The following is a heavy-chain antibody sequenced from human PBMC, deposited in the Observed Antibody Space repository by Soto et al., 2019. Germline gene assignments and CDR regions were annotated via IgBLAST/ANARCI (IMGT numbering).Heavy chain of an antibody. V-gene: IGHV3-53*01. Sequence: LRLSCAASGFTVTSNYMTWVRQAPGKGLEWVSVIYRSGATYYPDSVRGRFTASRDYSHNTLYLQMDSLRVEDTAVYYCARDSGMIRGSYGVDVWGPGTTVTVSS. J-gene: IGHJ6*02. D-gene: IGHD3-10*01. CDR1: GFTVTSNY. CDR2: IYRSGAT. CDR3: ARDSGMIRGSYGVDV.